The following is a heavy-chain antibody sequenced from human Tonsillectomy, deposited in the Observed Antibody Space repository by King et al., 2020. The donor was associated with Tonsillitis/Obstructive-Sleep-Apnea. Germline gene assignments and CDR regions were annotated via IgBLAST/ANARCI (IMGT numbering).Heavy chain of an antibody. J-gene: IGHJ2*01. CDR3: ASGGGYCSSTSCSGGYFDL. CDR1: GGSISSYY. CDR2: IYYSGST. D-gene: IGHD2-2*01. V-gene: IGHV4-59*01. Sequence: VQLQESGPGLVKPSETLSLTCTVSGGSISSYYWSWIRQPPGKGLEWIGYIYYSGSTNYNPSLKSRVTISVDTSKNQFSLKLSSVTAADTAVYYCASGGGYCSSTSCSGGYFDLWGRGTLVTVSS.